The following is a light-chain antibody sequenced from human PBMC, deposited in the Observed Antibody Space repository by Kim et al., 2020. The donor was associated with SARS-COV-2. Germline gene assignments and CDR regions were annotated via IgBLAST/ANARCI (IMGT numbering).Light chain of an antibody. Sequence: TATRTCTGDTNNVGDQGATWLQQHQGHPPKLLSYRNNNRPSGISERLSASRSGTAASLTITGLQPEDEADYYCSAWDKRLGAWVFGGGTQLTVL. V-gene: IGLV10-54*01. CDR3: SAWDKRLGAWV. CDR1: TNNVGDQG. CDR2: RNN. J-gene: IGLJ3*02.